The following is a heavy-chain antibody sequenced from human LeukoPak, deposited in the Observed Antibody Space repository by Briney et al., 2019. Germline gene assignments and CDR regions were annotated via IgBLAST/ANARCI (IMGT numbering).Heavy chain of an antibody. CDR1: GFTFSSYS. V-gene: IGHV3-48*01. J-gene: IGHJ3*02. CDR3: ARDIPRSYGAPVGNAFDI. Sequence: GGSLRLSCAASGFTFSSYSMNWVHQAPGKGLEWVSYISSCSSTIYYADSVKGRFTISRDNAKNSLYLQMNSLRAEDTAVYYCARDIPRSYGAPVGNAFDIWGQGTMVTVSS. D-gene: IGHD4-17*01. CDR2: ISSCSSTI.